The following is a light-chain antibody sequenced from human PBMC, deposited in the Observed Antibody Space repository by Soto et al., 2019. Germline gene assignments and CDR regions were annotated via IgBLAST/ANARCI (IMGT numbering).Light chain of an antibody. CDR3: AAWDDSLIAFGV. CDR2: SNN. Sequence: QSVLTQPPSASGALGQRVTISCSGSNSNIGSNSVNWYQQLPGTAPKLLIYSNNQRPSGVPDRFSGSKSGTSASLAISGLQSEDEADYYCAAWDDSLIAFGVFGGGTKLTVL. CDR1: NSNIGSNS. V-gene: IGLV1-44*01. J-gene: IGLJ3*02.